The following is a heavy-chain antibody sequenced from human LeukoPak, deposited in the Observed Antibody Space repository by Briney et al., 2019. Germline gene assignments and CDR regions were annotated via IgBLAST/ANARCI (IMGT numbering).Heavy chain of an antibody. J-gene: IGHJ4*02. CDR2: INPNSGGT. D-gene: IGHD3-9*01. CDR3: ARGLDYDIVTGYFRDY. V-gene: IGHV1-2*02. CDR1: GYTFTGYY. Sequence: ASVKVSCKASGYTFTGYYMHWVRQAPGQGLEWMGWINPNSGGTNYAQKFQGRVTMTRDTSISTAYMELSRLRSDDTAVYYCARGLDYDIVTGYFRDYWGQGTLVTVSS.